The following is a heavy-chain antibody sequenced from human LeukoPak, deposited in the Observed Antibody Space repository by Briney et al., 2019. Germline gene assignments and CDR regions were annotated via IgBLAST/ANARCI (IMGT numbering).Heavy chain of an antibody. CDR2: INHSGST. Sequence: PSETLSLTCAVDGGSFSGYYWSWIRQPPGKGLEWIGEINHSGSTNYNPSLKSRVTISVDTSKNQFSLKLSSVTAADTAVYYCASRAGGNTAGVVWGQGTLVTVSS. D-gene: IGHD4-23*01. CDR3: ASRAGGNTAGVV. V-gene: IGHV4-34*01. J-gene: IGHJ4*02. CDR1: GGSFSGYY.